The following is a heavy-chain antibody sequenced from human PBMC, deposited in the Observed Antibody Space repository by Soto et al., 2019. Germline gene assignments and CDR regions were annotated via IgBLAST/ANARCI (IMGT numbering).Heavy chain of an antibody. V-gene: IGHV1-69*01. CDR2: IIPIFGTA. Sequence: VKVSCKASGGTFSSYAISWVRQAPGQGLEWMGGIIPIFGTANYAQKFQGRVTITADESTSTAYMELSSLRSEDTAVYYCARGDDSSGYYYYYYGMDVWGKGTTVTVSS. CDR1: GGTFSSYA. J-gene: IGHJ6*04. D-gene: IGHD3-22*01. CDR3: ARGDDSSGYYYYYYGMDV.